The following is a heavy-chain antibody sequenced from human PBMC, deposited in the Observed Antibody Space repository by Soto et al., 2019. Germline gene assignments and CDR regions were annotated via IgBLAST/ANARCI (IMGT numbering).Heavy chain of an antibody. Sequence: SETLSLTCTVSGGSISSSSYYWGWIRQPPGKGLEWIGSIYYSGSTYYNPSLKSRATISVDTSKNQFSLKLSSVTAADTAVYYCARQRVTMIVVKTPVGDNWFDPWGQGTLVTVSS. V-gene: IGHV4-39*01. J-gene: IGHJ5*02. CDR2: IYYSGST. CDR1: GGSISSSSYY. CDR3: ARQRVTMIVVKTPVGDNWFDP. D-gene: IGHD3-22*01.